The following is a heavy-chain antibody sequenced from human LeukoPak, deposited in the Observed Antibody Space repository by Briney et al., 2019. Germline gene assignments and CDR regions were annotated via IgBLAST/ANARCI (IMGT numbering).Heavy chain of an antibody. Sequence: GGSLRLSCAASGFTFSSYAMSWVRQAPRKGLEWVSGNSGSGSSTSYADSVKGRFTISRDNSKSTLYLQMNSLRAEDTAVYFCGKDLYSSSSGFDYWGQGTLVTVSS. CDR2: NSGSGSST. CDR3: GKDLYSSSSGFDY. D-gene: IGHD6-6*01. V-gene: IGHV3-23*01. CDR1: GFTFSSYA. J-gene: IGHJ4*02.